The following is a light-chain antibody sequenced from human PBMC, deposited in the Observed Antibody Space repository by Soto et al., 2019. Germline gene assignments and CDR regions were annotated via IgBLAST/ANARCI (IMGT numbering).Light chain of an antibody. J-gene: IGKJ1*01. CDR2: DAS. CDR1: QSVGSN. V-gene: IGKV3-20*01. Sequence: ETVMPQSQATVSVAPGALATLSCRASQSVGSNLAWYQQKPGQAPRLLIFDASTRATGIPDRFSGSGSGTDFTLTISRLDPEDFAVYYCQQYGSSPWTFGQGTKVDIK. CDR3: QQYGSSPWT.